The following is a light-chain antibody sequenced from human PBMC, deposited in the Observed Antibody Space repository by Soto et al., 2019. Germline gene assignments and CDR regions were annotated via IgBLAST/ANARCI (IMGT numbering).Light chain of an antibody. Sequence: DIQMTQSPSSLSASVGDGVTITCRASQSIGISLNWYQQRPGKAPKLLVFAASSLQSGVPSRFSGSGSGTEFTLTISSLQPDDFATYYCQHYNSYSEAFGQGTKVDIK. CDR2: AAS. CDR1: QSIGIS. V-gene: IGKV1-39*01. J-gene: IGKJ1*01. CDR3: QHYNSYSEA.